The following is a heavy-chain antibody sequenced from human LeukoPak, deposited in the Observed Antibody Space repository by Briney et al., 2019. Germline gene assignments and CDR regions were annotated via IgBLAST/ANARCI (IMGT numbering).Heavy chain of an antibody. CDR1: GFTFGTYA. CDR2: ISGSGDIT. D-gene: IGHD3-10*01. V-gene: IGHV3-23*01. J-gene: IGHJ4*02. Sequence: GGSLRLSCAASGFTFGTYAMTCVRQAPGKGLEWVSLISGSGDITYYAHSLKDRFTISRDNSKNTLYLQMHSLRAEDTAVYYCAARPGDLAVPFDYWGQGTLVTVSS. CDR3: AARPGDLAVPFDY.